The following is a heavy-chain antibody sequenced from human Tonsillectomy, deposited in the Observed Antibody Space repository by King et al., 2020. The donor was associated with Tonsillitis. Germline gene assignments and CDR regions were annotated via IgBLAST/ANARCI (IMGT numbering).Heavy chain of an antibody. CDR3: ARVRYDSRGYYYVDY. J-gene: IGHJ4*02. CDR1: GFPFSIYS. Sequence: QLVQSGGGLVKPGGSLRLSCAASGFPFSIYSMNWVRQPPGKGLEWFSSIRSISSYISYADSVKGRFTISRDNAKNSLYLQMNSLRAEDTAVYYCARVRYDSRGYYYVDYWGQGTLVTVSS. D-gene: IGHD3-22*01. CDR2: IRSISSYI. V-gene: IGHV3-21*01.